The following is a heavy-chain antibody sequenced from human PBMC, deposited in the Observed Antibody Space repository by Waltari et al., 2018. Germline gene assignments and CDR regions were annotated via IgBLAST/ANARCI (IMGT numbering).Heavy chain of an antibody. CDR1: GYTFTGYY. Sequence: QVQLVQSGAEVKKPGASVKVSCTASGYTFTGYYMHWVRQAPAKGLEWMGWINPNSGGTNYAQKFQGWVTMTRDTSISTAYMELSRLSSDDTALYYCARGKGAGRPYYYYGMDVWGQVTTVTVSS. CDR3: ARGKGAGRPYYYYGMDV. CDR2: INPNSGGT. D-gene: IGHD6-13*01. V-gene: IGHV1-2*04. J-gene: IGHJ6*02.